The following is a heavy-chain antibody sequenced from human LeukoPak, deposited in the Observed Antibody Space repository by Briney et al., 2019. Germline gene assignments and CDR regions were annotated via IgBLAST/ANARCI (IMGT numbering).Heavy chain of an antibody. D-gene: IGHD5-12*01. CDR3: ARQYSGYEPFDY. CDR1: GGSISSYY. CDR2: TYYSGST. V-gene: IGHV4-59*08. J-gene: IGHJ4*02. Sequence: SKTLSLTCTVSGGSISSYYWSWIRQPPGKGLEWIGYTYYSGSTNDNPSLKSRVTISVDTSKNQFSLKLSSVAAADTAVYYCARQYSGYEPFDYWGQGTLVTVSS.